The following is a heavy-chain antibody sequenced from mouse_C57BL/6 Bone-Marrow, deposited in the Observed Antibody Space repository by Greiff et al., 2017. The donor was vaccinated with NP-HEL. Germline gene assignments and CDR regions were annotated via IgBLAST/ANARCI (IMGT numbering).Heavy chain of an antibody. V-gene: IGHV14-4*01. Sequence: EVQLQQSGAELVRPGASVKLSCTAPGFNIKDDYMHWVKQRHEQGLEWIGWIDPENGDTEYASKFQGKATITADTSSNTAYLQLSSLTSEDTAVYYCTTPFDGYSTWFACCGHGTLVTVSA. CDR2: IDPENGDT. D-gene: IGHD2-3*01. J-gene: IGHJ3*01. CDR1: GFNIKDDY. CDR3: TTPFDGYSTWFAC.